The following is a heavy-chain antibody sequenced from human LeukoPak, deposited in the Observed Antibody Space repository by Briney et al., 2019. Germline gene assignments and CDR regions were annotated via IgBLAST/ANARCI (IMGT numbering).Heavy chain of an antibody. J-gene: IGHJ4*02. CDR3: ARGFIAAAPFDY. CDR2: IYSGGST. Sequence: PGGSLRLSCAASGFTVSSNYMSWVRQAPGKGLEWVSVIYSGGSTYYADSVKGRFTISRDNAKNSLYLQMNSLRAEDTAVYYCARGFIAAAPFDYWGQGTLVTVSS. CDR1: GFTVSSNY. V-gene: IGHV3-66*01. D-gene: IGHD6-13*01.